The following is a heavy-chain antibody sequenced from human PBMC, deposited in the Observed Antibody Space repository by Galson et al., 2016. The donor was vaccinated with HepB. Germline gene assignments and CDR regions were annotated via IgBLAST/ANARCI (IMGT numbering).Heavy chain of an antibody. J-gene: IGHJ4*02. CDR2: LSGNSDDS. D-gene: IGHD6-19*01. Sequence: SLRLSCAASGFTFASYTMSWIRQAPGKELEWVSALSGNSDDSYYADSIMGRFTISRDNSKNTLYLQMNSLRAEDTAIYYCAKEIPVAGSPPFDYWGQGTLVTVSS. CDR1: GFTFASYT. CDR3: AKEIPVAGSPPFDY. V-gene: IGHV3-23*01.